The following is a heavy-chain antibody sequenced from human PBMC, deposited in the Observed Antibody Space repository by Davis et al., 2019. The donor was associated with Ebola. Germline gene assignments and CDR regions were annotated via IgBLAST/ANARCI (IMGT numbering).Heavy chain of an antibody. V-gene: IGHV3-23*01. D-gene: IGHD1-26*01. CDR1: GFTFSNYA. CDR3: AKCVGANFDY. J-gene: IGHJ4*02. Sequence: GESLKISCAASGFTFSNYAMSWVRQAPGKGLEWVSTISGSGGSTYYADSVKGRFTISRDNSKNTLDLQMNSLRAEDTAVYYCAKCVGANFDYWGQGTLVTVSS. CDR2: ISGSGGST.